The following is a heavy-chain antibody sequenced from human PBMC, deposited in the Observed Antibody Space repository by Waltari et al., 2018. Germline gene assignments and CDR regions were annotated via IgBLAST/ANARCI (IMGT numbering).Heavy chain of an antibody. D-gene: IGHD2-15*01. CDR3: AGRYCSGGSCYRGREFYYYMDV. CDR2: IYTSGST. CDR1: GGSISSYY. Sequence: QVQLQESGPGLVKPSETLPLPCTVPGGSISSYYRTWIRQPAGTGLEWIGRIYTSGSTNYNPSLKSRVTMSVDTSKNQFSLKLSSVTAADTAVYYCAGRYCSGGSCYRGREFYYYMDVWGKGTTVTVSS. J-gene: IGHJ6*03. V-gene: IGHV4-4*07.